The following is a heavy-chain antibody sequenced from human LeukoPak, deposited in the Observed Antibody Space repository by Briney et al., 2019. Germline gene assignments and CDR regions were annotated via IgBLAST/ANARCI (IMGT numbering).Heavy chain of an antibody. V-gene: IGHV4-34*01. J-gene: IGHJ1*01. D-gene: IGHD5-24*01. CDR1: GGSFSGYY. Sequence: PSETLSLTCAVYGGSFSGYYWSWIRHPPGKGLEWIGEINHSGSTNYNPSLNSRVTLSVDTSKNQFSLKLSSVPAADTAVYYGARGSWMANYFQHWGQGTLVTVSS. CDR3: ARGSWMANYFQH. CDR2: INHSGST.